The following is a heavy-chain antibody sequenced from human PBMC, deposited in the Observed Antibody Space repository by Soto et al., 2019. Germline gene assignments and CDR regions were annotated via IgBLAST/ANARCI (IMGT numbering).Heavy chain of an antibody. D-gene: IGHD2-21*02. CDR1: GGSFSGYY. CDR3: ARQRTTVVTQAYFDL. J-gene: IGHJ4*02. Sequence: SETLSLTCAVYGGSFSGYYWSWIRQPPGKGLEWIGEINHSGSTNYNPSLKSRVTISVDTSKNQFSLKLSSVTATDTAVYYCARQRTTVVTQAYFDLWGQGALVTVSS. V-gene: IGHV4-34*01. CDR2: INHSGST.